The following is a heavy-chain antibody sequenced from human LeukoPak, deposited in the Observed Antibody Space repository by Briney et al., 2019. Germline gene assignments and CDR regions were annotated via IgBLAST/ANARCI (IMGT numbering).Heavy chain of an antibody. CDR1: GGSFSGYY. Sequence: SETLSLTCAVYGGSFSGYYWSLIRQPPGKGLEWIGEVNHSGGTSYKSSLKSRITISVDTSKNQFYLKLSSVTAADTAVYYCARASYSSGWYFDYWGQGTLVTVSS. CDR3: ARASYSSGWYFDY. V-gene: IGHV4-34*10. CDR2: VNHSGGT. D-gene: IGHD6-19*01. J-gene: IGHJ4*02.